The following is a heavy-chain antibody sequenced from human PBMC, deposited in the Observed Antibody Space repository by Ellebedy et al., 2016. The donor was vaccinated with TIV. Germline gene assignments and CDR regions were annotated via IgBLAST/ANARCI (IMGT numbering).Heavy chain of an antibody. V-gene: IGHV3-23*01. CDR1: GFTFRTYA. Sequence: PGGSLRLSCAASGFTFRTYAMSWVRQAPGRGLEWVAAISGRDTGTYHADSVKGRFTISRDNSKNTLYLQMNSLRVEDTDVYYCAKSPLGSCSGATCYQLDYWGQGTLVAVSS. D-gene: IGHD2-15*01. CDR3: AKSPLGSCSGATCYQLDY. J-gene: IGHJ4*02. CDR2: ISGRDTGT.